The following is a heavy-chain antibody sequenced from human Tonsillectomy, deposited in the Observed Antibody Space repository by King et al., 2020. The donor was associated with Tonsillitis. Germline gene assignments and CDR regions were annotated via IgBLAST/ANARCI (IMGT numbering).Heavy chain of an antibody. V-gene: IGHV3-30*02. J-gene: IGHJ6*02. CDR1: GFTFSNYG. CDR3: AKDKTGENYYYYGLDV. Sequence: VQLVESGGGVVQPGGSLRLLCSASGFTFSNYGVHWVRQAPGKGLEWVAFLGYDGTPEYHANSVKGRFTISRDNSKNTLYLQMNSLRVQDTAVYYCAKDKTGENYYYYGLDVWGQGTAVTVSS. D-gene: IGHD7-27*01. CDR2: LGYDGTPE.